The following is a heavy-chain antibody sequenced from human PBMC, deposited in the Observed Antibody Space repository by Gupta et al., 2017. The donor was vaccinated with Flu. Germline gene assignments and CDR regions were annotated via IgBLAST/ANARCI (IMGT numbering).Heavy chain of an antibody. D-gene: IGHD5-18*01. CDR1: GFTFNNYA. CDR2: IIGGSGSA. Sequence: EVPVLESGGGLVQPGGSLRLSCAASGFTFNNYAMSWVRQAPGKGLEWVSTIIGGSGSAGYADSVKGRFTISRDNSKNTLCLQMNSLRAEDTALYYCSDRRAAAYGYVHWGQGSLVTVTS. CDR3: SDRRAAAYGYVH. V-gene: IGHV3-23*01. J-gene: IGHJ4*02.